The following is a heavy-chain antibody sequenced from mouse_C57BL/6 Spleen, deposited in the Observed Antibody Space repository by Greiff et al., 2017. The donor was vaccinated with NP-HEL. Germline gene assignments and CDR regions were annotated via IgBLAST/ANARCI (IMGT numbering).Heavy chain of an antibody. D-gene: IGHD2-5*01. Sequence: QVQLQQPGAELVKPGASVKVSCKASGYTFTSSWMHWVKQRPGQGLEWIGRIYPSDSDTNYIQKFKGKATLTVDKSSSTAYMQLSSLTSEDSAVYDCAIQGYYSNHYYAVDYWGQGTSVTVSS. CDR2: IYPSDSDT. CDR3: AIQGYYSNHYYAVDY. V-gene: IGHV1-74*01. CDR1: GYTFTSSW. J-gene: IGHJ4*01.